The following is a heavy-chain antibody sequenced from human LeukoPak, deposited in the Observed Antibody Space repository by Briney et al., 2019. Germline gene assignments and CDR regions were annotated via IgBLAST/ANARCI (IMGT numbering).Heavy chain of an antibody. V-gene: IGHV3-7*04. J-gene: IGHJ4*02. Sequence: GGSLRLSCVASGFTLSSSWMNWVRQAPGKGLEWVANIKPDGSEKFYVDSVKGRFTISRDNAKNSMYLEMNSLTDEDTAVYYCARDGDYAVAYWGQGTLVTVSS. CDR3: ARDGDYAVAY. D-gene: IGHD4-17*01. CDR2: IKPDGSEK. CDR1: GFTLSSSW.